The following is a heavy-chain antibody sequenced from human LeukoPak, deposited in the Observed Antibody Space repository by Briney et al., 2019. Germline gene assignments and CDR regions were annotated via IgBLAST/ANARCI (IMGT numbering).Heavy chain of an antibody. CDR2: ISTYNYNT. Sequence: ASVKVSCKTSGYTFTSYGVSWVRQAPGQRLEWMGWISTYNYNTDYAQKFRGRVTLTKDTSTSTVYMELRSLRSDDTAIYYCARQVDTTMALPDYWGQGTLVTVSS. CDR3: ARQVDTTMALPDY. D-gene: IGHD5-18*01. V-gene: IGHV1-18*01. J-gene: IGHJ4*02. CDR1: GYTFTSYG.